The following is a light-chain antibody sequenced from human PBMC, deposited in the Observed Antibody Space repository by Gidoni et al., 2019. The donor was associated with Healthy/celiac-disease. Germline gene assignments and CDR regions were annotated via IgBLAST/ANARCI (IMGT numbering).Light chain of an antibody. V-gene: IGLV3-25*03. CDR2: KDS. J-gene: IGLJ2*01. CDR1: ALPKQY. Sequence: SYELTQPPSVSVSPGQTARITCSGDALPKQYADWYQQKPGQAPVLVIYKDSERPSGIPERFSGSSSGTTVTLTISGVQAEDEADYYCQSADSSGTYAVFGGGTKLTVL. CDR3: QSADSSGTYAV.